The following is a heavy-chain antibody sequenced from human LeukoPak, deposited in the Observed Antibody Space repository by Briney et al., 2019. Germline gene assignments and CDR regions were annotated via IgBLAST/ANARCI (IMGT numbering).Heavy chain of an antibody. D-gene: IGHD5-18*01. J-gene: IGHJ4*02. CDR1: GLTFSSYS. CDR2: ISSSSSTI. CDR3: AKDTAMVPPGIFDY. Sequence: GGSLRLSCAASGLTFSSYSMNWVRQAPGKGLEWVSYISSSSSTIYYADSVKGRFTISRDNSKNTLYLQMNSLRAEDTAVYYCAKDTAMVPPGIFDYWGQGTLVTVSS. V-gene: IGHV3-48*01.